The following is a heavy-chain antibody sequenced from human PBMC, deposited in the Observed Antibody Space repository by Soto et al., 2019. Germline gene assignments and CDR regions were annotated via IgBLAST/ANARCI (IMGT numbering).Heavy chain of an antibody. J-gene: IGHJ6*01. CDR1: GYSFSTYW. Sequence: PGESLKISCQASGYSFSTYWIAWVRQKPGKGLEWMGITHPGESETRYSPSFQGQVTISFDRSTSTAYLQWNSLKASDTAIYYCARHENYYYSYYCRGVWGQGTTVTVSS. V-gene: IGHV5-51*01. CDR2: THPGESET. CDR3: ARHENYYYSYYCRGV.